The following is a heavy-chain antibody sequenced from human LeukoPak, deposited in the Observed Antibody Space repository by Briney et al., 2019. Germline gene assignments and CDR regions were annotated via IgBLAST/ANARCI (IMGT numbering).Heavy chain of an antibody. CDR3: ANARITMVRGVIENFDY. CDR2: ISGSGGST. D-gene: IGHD3-10*01. CDR1: GFTFSSYA. J-gene: IGHJ4*02. V-gene: IGHV3-23*01. Sequence: GGSLRPSCAASGFTFSSYAMSWVRQAPGKGLEWVSAISGSGGSTYYADSVKGRFTISRDNSKNTLYLQMNSLRAADTAVYYCANARITMVRGVIENFDYWGQGTLVTVSS.